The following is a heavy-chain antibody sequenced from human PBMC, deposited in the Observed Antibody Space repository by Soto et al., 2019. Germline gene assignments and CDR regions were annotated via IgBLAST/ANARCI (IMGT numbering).Heavy chain of an antibody. D-gene: IGHD5-18*01. CDR2: IIPIFGTA. CDR3: ARVEYGYSYGYYYYGMDV. J-gene: IGHJ6*02. CDR1: GGTFSSCA. V-gene: IGHV1-69*06. Sequence: SVNVSCKSSGGTFSSCAISWGRQAPGQGLEWMGGIIPIFGTANYAQKFQGRVTITADKSTSTAYMELSSLRSEDTAVYYCARVEYGYSYGYYYYGMDVWGQGTTVTVSS.